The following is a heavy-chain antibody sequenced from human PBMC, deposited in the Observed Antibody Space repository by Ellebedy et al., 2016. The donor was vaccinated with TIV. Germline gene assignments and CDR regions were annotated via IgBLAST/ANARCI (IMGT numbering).Heavy chain of an antibody. Sequence: AASVKVSCKASGYKFINYGYTWVRQAPGQGLEWVGYISSHNGNSNYGKNFEGRVTMTTDRPTATVFMELGSLRSDDTAMYYCARVTYDIFPTHPESVGWFDPWGQGTLVTVSS. V-gene: IGHV1-18*04. J-gene: IGHJ5*02. CDR2: ISSHNGNS. CDR1: GYKFINYG. D-gene: IGHD3-9*01. CDR3: ARVTYDIFPTHPESVGWFDP.